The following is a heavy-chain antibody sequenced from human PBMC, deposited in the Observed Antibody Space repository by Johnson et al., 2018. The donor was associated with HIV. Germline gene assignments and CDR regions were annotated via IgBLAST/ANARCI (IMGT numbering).Heavy chain of an antibody. CDR3: TTDLGHYYDSSGYYYGAFDI. CDR2: SKSKTDGGTT. J-gene: IGHJ3*02. CDR1: GFTFSNAW. Sequence: VLLVESGGGLVKPGGSLRLSCAASGFTFSNAWMSWVRQAPGKGLEWVGRSKSKTDGGTTDYAAPVKGRFTIPRADSKNRLYLQMNSLKTEDTAVYYCTTDLGHYYDSSGYYYGAFDIWGQGTMVTVSS. V-gene: IGHV3-15*01. D-gene: IGHD3-22*01.